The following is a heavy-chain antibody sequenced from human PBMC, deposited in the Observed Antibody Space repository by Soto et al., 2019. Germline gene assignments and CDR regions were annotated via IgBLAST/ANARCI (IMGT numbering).Heavy chain of an antibody. D-gene: IGHD3-22*01. Sequence: QLQLQESGSGLVKPSQTLSLTCAVSGGSISSGGYSWSWIRQPPGKGLEWIGYIYHSGSTYYNPSLKSRVTISVDRSKNQFSLKLSSVPAADTAVYYCARSNYYDSSGRDWFDPWGQGTLVTVSS. CDR3: ARSNYYDSSGRDWFDP. J-gene: IGHJ5*02. CDR1: GGSISSGGYS. V-gene: IGHV4-30-2*01. CDR2: IYHSGST.